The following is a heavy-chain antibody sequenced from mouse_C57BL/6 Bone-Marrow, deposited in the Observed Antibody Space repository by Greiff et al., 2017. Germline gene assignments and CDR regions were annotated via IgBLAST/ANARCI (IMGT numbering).Heavy chain of an antibody. CDR2: IDPEIGDT. J-gene: IGHJ2*01. V-gene: IGHV14-4*01. CDR3: SSLDGNYFDF. Sequence: VQLQQSGAELVRPGASVKLSCTASGFNIKDDYIHWVKQRPEQGLEWIGWIDPEIGDTEYASKFQGKATITSDTSSNTAYLQLSSLTSDDTAVYYCSSLDGNYFDFWGQGTPLTGAS. D-gene: IGHD2-1*01. CDR1: GFNIKDDY.